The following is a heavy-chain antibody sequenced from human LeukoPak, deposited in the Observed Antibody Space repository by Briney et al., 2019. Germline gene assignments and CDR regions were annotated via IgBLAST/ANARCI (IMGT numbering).Heavy chain of an antibody. V-gene: IGHV4-34*01. J-gene: IGHJ5*02. CDR1: GGSFSGYY. Sequence: TSETLSLTCAVYGGSFSGYYWSWIRQPPGKGLEWIGEINHSGSTNYNPSLKSRVTISVDTSKNQFSLKLSSVTAADTAVYYCARTPSPNCSGGSCYRWFDPWGQGTGVPVSS. D-gene: IGHD2-15*01. CDR3: ARTPSPNCSGGSCYRWFDP. CDR2: INHSGST.